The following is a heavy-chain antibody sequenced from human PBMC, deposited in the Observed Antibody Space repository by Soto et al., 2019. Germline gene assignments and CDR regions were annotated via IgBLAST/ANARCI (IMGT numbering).Heavy chain of an antibody. CDR2: IIPMFGTA. Sequence: QVQLVQSGAEVKKPESSVKVSCKAPGGTFSTYAISWVRQAPGQGLEWMGGIIPMFGTANYAQRFQARVTITADESPNTVHMELSSLRSEDTAVYFCASGIQLWLRRINNGYSGWGQGTLVTVSS. CDR1: GGTFSTYA. J-gene: IGHJ4*02. V-gene: IGHV1-69*12. D-gene: IGHD5-18*01. CDR3: ASGIQLWLRRINNGYSG.